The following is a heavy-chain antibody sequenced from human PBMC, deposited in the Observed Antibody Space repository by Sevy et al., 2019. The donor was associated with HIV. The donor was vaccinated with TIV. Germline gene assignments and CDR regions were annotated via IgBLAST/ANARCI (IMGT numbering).Heavy chain of an antibody. D-gene: IGHD1-7*01. V-gene: IGHV3-7*01. CDR2: IKQDAGQK. J-gene: IGHJ4*02. CDR1: GFTFSKYW. Sequence: GGYLRLSCAASGFTFSKYWMGWVRQAPGKGLEWVANIKQDAGQKYYVDSVKGRFTISRDNAKTSLYLQMNSLRADVKAVYFSARHDGNYYFHYWGQGTLVTVSS. CDR3: ARHDGNYYFHY.